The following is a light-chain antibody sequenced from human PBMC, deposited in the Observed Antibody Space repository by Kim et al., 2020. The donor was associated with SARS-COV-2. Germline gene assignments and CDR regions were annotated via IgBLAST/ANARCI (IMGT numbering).Light chain of an antibody. CDR1: NSDVGLYDY. V-gene: IGLV2-14*03. CDR2: GVT. CDR3: TSYTSSDTWI. J-gene: IGLJ2*01. Sequence: GQSITISCTGTNSDVGLYDYVSWYQQHPAEVPKLIIYGVTKRPSGVSHRFSASKSGNTASLTISGLQPEDEAPYYCTSYTSSDTWIFGGGTQLTVL.